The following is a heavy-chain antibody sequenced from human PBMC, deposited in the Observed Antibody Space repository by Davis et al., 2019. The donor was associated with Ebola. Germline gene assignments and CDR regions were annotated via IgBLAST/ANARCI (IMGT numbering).Heavy chain of an antibody. Sequence: ASVKVSCKASGYTFTSYGISWVRQAPGQGLEWMGWISAYNGNTNYAQKLRGRVTMTTDTSTSTAYMELRSLRSDDTAVYYCARGGIYYDSSGYLYYYYGMDVWGQGTTVTVSS. D-gene: IGHD3-22*01. V-gene: IGHV1-18*01. CDR2: ISAYNGNT. J-gene: IGHJ6*02. CDR3: ARGGIYYDSSGYLYYYYGMDV. CDR1: GYTFTSYG.